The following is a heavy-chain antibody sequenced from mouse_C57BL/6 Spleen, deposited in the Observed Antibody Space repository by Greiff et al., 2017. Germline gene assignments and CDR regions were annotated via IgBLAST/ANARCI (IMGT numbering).Heavy chain of an antibody. CDR1: GYSFTDYN. D-gene: IGHD1-1*01. J-gene: IGHJ4*01. CDR2: INPNYGTT. CDR3: AGVYYYGSSYVDYAMDY. V-gene: IGHV1-39*01. Sequence: VHVKQSGPELVKPGASVKISCKASGYSFTDYNMNWVKQSNGKSLEWIGVINPNYGTTSYNQKFKGKATLTVDQSSSTAYMQLNSLTSEDSAVYYCAGVYYYGSSYVDYAMDYWGQGTSVTVSS.